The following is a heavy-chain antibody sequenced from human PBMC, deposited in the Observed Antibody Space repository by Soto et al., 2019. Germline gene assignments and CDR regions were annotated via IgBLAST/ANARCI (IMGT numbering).Heavy chain of an antibody. CDR3: ASGWDCSSTGCYFRSSYWYFDR. V-gene: IGHV1-69*01. J-gene: IGHJ2*01. CDR2: IIPIFGTA. D-gene: IGHD2-2*01. Sequence: QVQLVQSGAEVKKPGSSVKVSCKASGGTFSSYAISWVRQAPGQGLEWMGGIIPIFGTANYAQKFQGRVTITAEESTGTAYMELSSLRAEDTAMYYCASGWDCSSTGCYFRSSYWYFDRWGGGGLVTVSS. CDR1: GGTFSSYA.